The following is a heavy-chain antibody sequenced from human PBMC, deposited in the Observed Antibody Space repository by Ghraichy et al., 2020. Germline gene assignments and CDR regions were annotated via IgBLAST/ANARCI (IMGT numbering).Heavy chain of an antibody. D-gene: IGHD4-17*01. Sequence: SETLSLTCTVSGGSISSYYWSWIRQPPGKGLEWIGYIYYSGSTNYNPSLKSRVTISVDTSKNQFSLKLSSVTAADTAVYYCAKEDISGYGDYGYWGQGTLVTVSS. J-gene: IGHJ4*02. CDR2: IYYSGST. CDR1: GGSISSYY. CDR3: AKEDISGYGDYGY. V-gene: IGHV4-59*01.